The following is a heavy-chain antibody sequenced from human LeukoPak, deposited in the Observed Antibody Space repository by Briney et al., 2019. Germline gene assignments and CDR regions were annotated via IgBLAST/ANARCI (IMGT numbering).Heavy chain of an antibody. Sequence: SETLSLTRTVSGGSISSYYWNWIRQSPESGLEWIGYIYYSGSTNYNPSLKSRVTMSVDTSKNQFSLKLSSVTAADTAVYYCARHANGYSSSWHDYWGQGTLVTVS. CDR3: ARHANGYSSSWHDY. D-gene: IGHD6-13*01. J-gene: IGHJ4*02. V-gene: IGHV4-59*08. CDR1: GGSISSYY. CDR2: IYYSGST.